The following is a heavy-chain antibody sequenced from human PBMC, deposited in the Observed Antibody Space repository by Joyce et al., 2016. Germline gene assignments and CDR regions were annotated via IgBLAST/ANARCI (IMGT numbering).Heavy chain of an antibody. D-gene: IGHD5/OR15-5a*01. J-gene: IGHJ4*02. CDR1: GFTFRLYA. Sequence: EVQLLESGGGLVHPAESLTLSCTTSGFTFRLYAMSWVRQAPGKGLEWVADIDGSCLKTHYGVALRGRFTISRHNSRDKLFLQMRSLRGDDTALYYCAKGSSLSDWGKGILVTVSS. CDR3: AKGSSLSD. CDR2: IDGSCLKT. V-gene: IGHV3-23*01.